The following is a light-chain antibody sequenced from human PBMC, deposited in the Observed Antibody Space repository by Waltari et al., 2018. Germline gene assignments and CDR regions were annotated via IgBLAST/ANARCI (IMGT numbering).Light chain of an antibody. V-gene: IGLV7-46*01. CDR3: LLYFSGPRV. CDR1: TGAFPSGHS. J-gene: IGLJ3*02. CDR2: DTN. Sequence: QAVVTQEPSLTVSPGGTVTLTCDSSTGAFPSGHSPYWFQQKPGQAPTTLIYDTNNRHSWTPARFSGSLLGGKAALTLSGARPEDEADYYCLLYFSGPRVFGGGTRLTVL.